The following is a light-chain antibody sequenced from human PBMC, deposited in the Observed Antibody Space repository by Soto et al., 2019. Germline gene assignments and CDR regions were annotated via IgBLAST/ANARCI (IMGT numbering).Light chain of an antibody. CDR2: DAS. CDR3: QHYKSSPYT. V-gene: IGKV1-5*01. Sequence: DIQLTQSPSALSASVGDRVTITCRASESVSSWLAWYQHKPGKAPKLLMSDASSLESGVPSRFSGSGSGTEFTLTITSLQPDDVATYYCQHYKSSPYTFGQGTKLDI. CDR1: ESVSSW. J-gene: IGKJ2*01.